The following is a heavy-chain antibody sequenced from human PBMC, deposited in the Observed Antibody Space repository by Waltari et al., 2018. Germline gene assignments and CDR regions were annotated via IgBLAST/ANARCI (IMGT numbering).Heavy chain of an antibody. CDR3: AGEGQNGIWNDGGSDY. V-gene: IGHV1-69*04. CDR2: IIPICGRG. D-gene: IGHD1-1*01. J-gene: IGHJ4*02. CDR1: GGTFSSYA. Sequence: QVQLVQSGAEVKKPGSSVKVSCKASGGTFSSYAISWVRQAPGPGLEWMGRIIPICGRGDADKKFQGRGTITADKSTSTAYMELSSLRSEDTAVYYCAGEGQNGIWNDGGSDYWGQGTLVTISS.